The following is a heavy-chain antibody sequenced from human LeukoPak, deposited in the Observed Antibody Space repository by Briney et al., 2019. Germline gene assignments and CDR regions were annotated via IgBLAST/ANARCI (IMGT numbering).Heavy chain of an antibody. V-gene: IGHV1-18*01. D-gene: IGHD3-9*01. CDR3: ARSRYFDWSSYEGGRNYFDY. CDR1: GGTFSSYA. J-gene: IGHJ4*02. Sequence: ASVKVSCKASGGTFSSYAISWVRQAPGQGLEWMGWISTYNGNTQYAQKFQGRVTMIIDTSTTTAYMELRSLRSDDTAVYYCARSRYFDWSSYEGGRNYFDYWGQGTLVTVSS. CDR2: ISTYNGNT.